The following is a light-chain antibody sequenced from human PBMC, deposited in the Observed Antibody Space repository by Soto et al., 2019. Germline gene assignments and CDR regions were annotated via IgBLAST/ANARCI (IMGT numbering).Light chain of an antibody. Sequence: DIQLTKSPSFLSASLGDRFTITCRASHDISSYLTWYQQKPGKAPTVLIYAASTLQGGVPSRFSGSGSGTEFTLTISSLQSEDFASYYCQHHKDYPLSFGRGTLLEIK. J-gene: IGKJ5*01. CDR3: QHHKDYPLS. CDR1: HDISSY. CDR2: AAS. V-gene: IGKV1-9*01.